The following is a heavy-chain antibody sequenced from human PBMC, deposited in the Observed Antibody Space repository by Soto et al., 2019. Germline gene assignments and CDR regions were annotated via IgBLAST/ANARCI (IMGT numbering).Heavy chain of an antibody. CDR2: ITGSAGDT. CDR3: AKGSASGRPYYFDY. V-gene: IGHV3-23*01. J-gene: IGHJ4*02. CDR1: GFTFSNYA. Sequence: PGGSLRLSCAASGFTFSNYAMSWVRLSPGKGLEWVSAITGSAGDTYQADSVKGRFTISRDNTKSTLYLQMDRLRAEDTAIYYCAKGSASGRPYYFDYWGQGTLVTVSS. D-gene: IGHD5-12*01.